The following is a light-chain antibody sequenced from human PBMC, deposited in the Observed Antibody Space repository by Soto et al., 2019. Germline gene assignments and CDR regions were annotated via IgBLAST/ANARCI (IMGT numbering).Light chain of an antibody. CDR1: QTISPI. V-gene: IGKV1-39*01. CDR3: QQSHGIPYT. J-gene: IGKJ2*01. CDR2: AAS. Sequence: DIQMTQSPSPLFPSVGDGVPITSRASQTISPILNWNRQKPGKAPKLLIYAASTLQSGVPSRFSGSGSGTDFTLTINSLQPEDFATYYCQQSHGIPYTFGQGTKLEIK.